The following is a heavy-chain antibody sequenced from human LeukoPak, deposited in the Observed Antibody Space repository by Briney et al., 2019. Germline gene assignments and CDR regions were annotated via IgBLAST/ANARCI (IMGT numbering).Heavy chain of an antibody. J-gene: IGHJ4*02. D-gene: IGHD2-21*02. V-gene: IGHV3-11*01. Sequence: GGSLRLSCAASGFTFSGYYMSWIRQAPGKGLEWVSDISGSGSITDYADSVKGRFTISRDNAKNSLYLQMNSLRAEDTAVYYCARDREEVTGQYFDYWGQGTLVSVSS. CDR1: GFTFSGYY. CDR2: ISGSGSIT. CDR3: ARDREEVTGQYFDY.